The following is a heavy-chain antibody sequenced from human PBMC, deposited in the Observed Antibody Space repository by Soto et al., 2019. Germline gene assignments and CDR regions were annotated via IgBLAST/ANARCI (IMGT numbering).Heavy chain of an antibody. Sequence: PGGSLRLSCAASGFTFSSYSMNWVRQAPGKGLEWVSSISSSSSYIYYADSVKGRFTISRDNAKNSLYLQMNSLRAEDTAVYYCARVETTVTHDAFDIWGRGTMVTVSS. CDR1: GFTFSSYS. D-gene: IGHD4-17*01. J-gene: IGHJ3*02. V-gene: IGHV3-21*01. CDR2: ISSSSSYI. CDR3: ARVETTVTHDAFDI.